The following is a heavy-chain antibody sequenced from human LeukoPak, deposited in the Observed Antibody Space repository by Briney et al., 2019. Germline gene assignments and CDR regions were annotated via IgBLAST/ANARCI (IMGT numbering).Heavy chain of an antibody. CDR2: ISSSSSYI. D-gene: IGHD1-26*01. Sequence: GGSLRLSCAASGFTFSSYAMSWVRQAPGKGLEWVSSISSSSSYIYYADSVKGRFTISRDNAKNSLYLQMNSLRAEDTAVYYCAKDQTPMDSGTYGFDYWGQGTLVTVSS. J-gene: IGHJ4*02. V-gene: IGHV3-21*01. CDR1: GFTFSSYA. CDR3: AKDQTPMDSGTYGFDY.